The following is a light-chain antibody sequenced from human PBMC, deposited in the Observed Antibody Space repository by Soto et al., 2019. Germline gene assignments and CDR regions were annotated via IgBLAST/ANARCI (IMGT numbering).Light chain of an antibody. V-gene: IGKV3-11*01. CDR1: QSVGIY. CDR2: DTS. CDR3: QQRLDWPPLT. J-gene: IGKJ5*01. Sequence: EIVLTQSPATLSLSPGERATLSCRASQSVGIYLAWYQQKPGQAPRLLIYDTSNRATGIPARFSGSGSGTDFTLTISSLEPEDLSVCDCQQRLDWPPLTFGQGTRLDIK.